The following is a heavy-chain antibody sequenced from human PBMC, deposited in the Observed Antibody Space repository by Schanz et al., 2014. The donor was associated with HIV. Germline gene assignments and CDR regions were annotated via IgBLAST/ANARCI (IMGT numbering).Heavy chain of an antibody. CDR2: IIPISGTA. Sequence: QVRLVQSGAEVKKPGASVKVSCTAYGYTFLTHGISWVRQAPGQGLEWMGGIIPISGTANYAQKFQGRVTMTADKSTSAAYMELSSLRSEDTAVYYCVRGVIYYDSGSYYNYFDYWGQGTLVTVSP. J-gene: IGHJ4*02. D-gene: IGHD3-10*01. CDR1: GYTFLTHG. CDR3: VRGVIYYDSGSYYNYFDY. V-gene: IGHV1-69*06.